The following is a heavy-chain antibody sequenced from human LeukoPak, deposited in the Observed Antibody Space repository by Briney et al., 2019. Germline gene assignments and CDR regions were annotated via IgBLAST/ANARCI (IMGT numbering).Heavy chain of an antibody. V-gene: IGHV3-66*01. Sequence: GGSLRLSCAASGFTVSSNYMSWVRQAPGKGLEWVSVIYSGGSTYYADSVKGRFTISRDNSKNTLYLQMNSLRAEDTAVYYCARVGITMVRAVHYYYYYMDVWGKGTTVTISS. CDR1: GFTVSSNY. J-gene: IGHJ6*03. D-gene: IGHD3-10*01. CDR2: IYSGGST. CDR3: ARVGITMVRAVHYYYYYMDV.